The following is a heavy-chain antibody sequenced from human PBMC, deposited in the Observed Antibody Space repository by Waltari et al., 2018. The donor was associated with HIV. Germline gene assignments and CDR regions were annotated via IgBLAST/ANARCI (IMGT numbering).Heavy chain of an antibody. D-gene: IGHD2-2*02. J-gene: IGHJ6*02. CDR2: IGSSGTTI. CDR1: GFTFSSYE. CDR3: ARVNQVLYYGMDV. Sequence: EMQLVESGGGLVQPGGSLRLPCVASGFTFSSYEMNWVRQVPGKGLEWSSYIGSSGTTISYADSVKGRFTFSRDNAKKSLFLQMNSLRVEDTAVYWCARVNQVLYYGMDVWGQGTTVTVSS. V-gene: IGHV3-48*03.